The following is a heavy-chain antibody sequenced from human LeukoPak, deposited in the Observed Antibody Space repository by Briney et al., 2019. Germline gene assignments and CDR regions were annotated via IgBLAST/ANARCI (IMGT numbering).Heavy chain of an antibody. CDR1: GYTFTSYA. Sequence: ASVKVSCKASGYTFTSYAINWVRQAPGQGLEWMGWMNPNSGNTGYAQKFQGRVTMTRNTSISTAYMELSSLRSEGTAVYYCARSHNSGSLIQAWGQGTQVTVSS. D-gene: IGHD1-26*01. J-gene: IGHJ5*02. V-gene: IGHV1-8*01. CDR3: ARSHNSGSLIQA. CDR2: MNPNSGNT.